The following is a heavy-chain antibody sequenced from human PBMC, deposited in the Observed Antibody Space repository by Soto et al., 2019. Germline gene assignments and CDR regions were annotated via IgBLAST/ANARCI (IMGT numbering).Heavy chain of an antibody. V-gene: IGHV3-30*04. J-gene: IGHJ6*02. CDR1: GFTFSSYA. CDR3: ARASDHYGSGNYPQLGTDV. D-gene: IGHD3-10*01. CDR2: VSYHGTKT. Sequence: QVQLVESGGGVVQPGRSLRLSCAASGFTFSSYAMHWVRQTPDKGLQWVAVVSYHGTKTFYADSVKGRFTISRDNSKSTLFLRMKGLGPEDTAVYYCARASDHYGSGNYPQLGTDVWGQGTTVTVSS.